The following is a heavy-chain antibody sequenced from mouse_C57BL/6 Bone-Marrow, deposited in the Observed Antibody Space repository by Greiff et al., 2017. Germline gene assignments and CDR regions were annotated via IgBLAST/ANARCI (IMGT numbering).Heavy chain of an antibody. CDR2: ISSGGDYI. CDR1: GFTFSSYA. V-gene: IGHV5-9-1*02. J-gene: IGHJ4*01. Sequence: EVPLVESGEGLVKPGGSLKLSCAASGFTFSSYAMSWVRQTPEKRLEWVAYISSGGDYIYYADTVKGRFTISRDNARNTLYLQMSSLKSEDTAMYYCTREGGSYAMDYWGQGTSVTVSS. D-gene: IGHD1-1*02. CDR3: TREGGSYAMDY.